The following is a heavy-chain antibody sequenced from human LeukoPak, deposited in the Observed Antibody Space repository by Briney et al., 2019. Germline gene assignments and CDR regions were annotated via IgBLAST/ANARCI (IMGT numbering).Heavy chain of an antibody. J-gene: IGHJ6*02. CDR1: GGSISSYY. CDR2: IYYSGST. Sequence: SETVPLICSVSGGSISSYYWSWIRQPPGRGLVWIGYIYYSGSTKYNPSLKSRVTISVDTSKNQFSLKLSSVTAADTAVYYCARDMTVTTTGDYYYGMDVWGQGTTVTVSS. V-gene: IGHV4-59*01. D-gene: IGHD4-17*01. CDR3: ARDMTVTTTGDYYYGMDV.